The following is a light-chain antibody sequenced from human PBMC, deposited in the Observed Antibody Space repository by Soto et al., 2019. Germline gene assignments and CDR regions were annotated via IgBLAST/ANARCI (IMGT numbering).Light chain of an antibody. Sequence: DIQMTQSPSTLSASVGDRVTITCRASHSISSWLAWYQQKPGKAPKLLIYKASSLESGVPSRFSGSGSGIEFTLTISSLQPDDFATYYCQQYNSYPWTFGQGTKVEIK. CDR3: QQYNSYPWT. CDR1: HSISSW. J-gene: IGKJ1*01. V-gene: IGKV1-5*03. CDR2: KAS.